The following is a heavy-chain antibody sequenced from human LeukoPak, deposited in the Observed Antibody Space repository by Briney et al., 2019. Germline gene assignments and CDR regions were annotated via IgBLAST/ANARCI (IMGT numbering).Heavy chain of an antibody. V-gene: IGHV3-30*02. D-gene: IGHD1-26*01. J-gene: IGHJ4*02. CDR2: IRYDGSNK. CDR3: AKEYSGSFSPFPSYFDY. Sequence: GGSLRLSCAASGFTFSSYGMHWVRQAPGKGLEWVAFIRYDGSNKYYADSVKGRFTISRDNSKNTLYLQMNSLRAEDTAVYYCAKEYSGSFSPFPSYFDYWGQGTLVTVSS. CDR1: GFTFSSYG.